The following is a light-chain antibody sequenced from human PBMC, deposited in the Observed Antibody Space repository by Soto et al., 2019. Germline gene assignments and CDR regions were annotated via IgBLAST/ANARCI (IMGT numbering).Light chain of an antibody. Sequence: DIQMTHSPSSLSASVGGRVTITCHASQDISNYLNWYQQKPGKAPKLLIYDASNLETGVPSRFSGSGSGTDFTFTISSLQPEDIATYYCQQYDNLQRSTFGPGTKVDIK. CDR3: QQYDNLQRST. J-gene: IGKJ3*01. CDR2: DAS. CDR1: QDISNY. V-gene: IGKV1-33*01.